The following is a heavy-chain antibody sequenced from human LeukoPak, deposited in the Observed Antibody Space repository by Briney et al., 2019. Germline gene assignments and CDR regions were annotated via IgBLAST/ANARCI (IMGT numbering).Heavy chain of an antibody. J-gene: IGHJ4*02. Sequence: GGSLRLSCAASGFTFSSYSMNWVRQAPGKGLEWVSSISSSSTYIYYADSVKGRFTISRDNAKNSLYMQMNSLRAEDTAFYYCAREAYNASDYWARGTLVTVSS. V-gene: IGHV3-21*01. CDR3: AREAYNASDY. D-gene: IGHD1-1*01. CDR2: ISSSSTYI. CDR1: GFTFSSYS.